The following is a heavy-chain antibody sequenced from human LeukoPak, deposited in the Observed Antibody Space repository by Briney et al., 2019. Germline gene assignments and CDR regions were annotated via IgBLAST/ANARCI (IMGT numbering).Heavy chain of an antibody. V-gene: IGHV3-23*01. D-gene: IGHD3-10*01. CDR3: AKWGYYYGSGSSDLDY. CDR1: GFTFSSYA. CDR2: ISGSGGST. J-gene: IGHJ4*02. Sequence: GGSLRLSCAASGFTFSSYAMSWVRQAPGKGLEWVSAISGSGGSTYYADSVKGRFTISRDNSKNTLYLQMNSLRAEDTAVYYCAKWGYYYGSGSSDLDYWGQGTLVTVSS.